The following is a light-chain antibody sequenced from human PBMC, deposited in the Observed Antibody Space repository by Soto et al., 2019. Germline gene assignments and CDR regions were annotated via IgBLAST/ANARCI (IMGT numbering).Light chain of an antibody. J-gene: IGLJ2*01. CDR3: SSYTSSTTLKV. CDR2: DVS. Sequence: QSALTQPAFVSGSPGQSITISCTGTSSDVGGYNYVSWYQQHPGKAPKLIIYDVSNRPSGVSNRFSGSKSGNTASLTISGLQAEDEADYYCSSYTSSTTLKVFGGGTKLTVL. V-gene: IGLV2-14*01. CDR1: SSDVGGYNY.